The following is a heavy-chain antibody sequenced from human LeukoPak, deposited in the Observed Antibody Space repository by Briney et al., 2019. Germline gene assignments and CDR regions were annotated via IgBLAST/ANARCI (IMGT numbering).Heavy chain of an antibody. Sequence: SVKVSCKASGGTFSSYAISWVRQAPGQGLEWMGGIIPIFGTANYAQKFQGRVTITADESTSTAYMELSSLRSEGTAVYYCATLAVAGTPIGLYWGQGTLVTVSS. CDR1: GGTFSSYA. CDR3: ATLAVAGTPIGLY. J-gene: IGHJ4*02. D-gene: IGHD6-19*01. CDR2: IIPIFGTA. V-gene: IGHV1-69*01.